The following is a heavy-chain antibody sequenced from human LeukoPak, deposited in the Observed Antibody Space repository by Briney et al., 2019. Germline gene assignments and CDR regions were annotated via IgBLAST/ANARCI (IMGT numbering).Heavy chain of an antibody. CDR2: IYNSGST. D-gene: IGHD3-22*01. J-gene: IGHJ4*02. CDR1: GGSISIYY. V-gene: IGHV4-59*01. Sequence: PSETLSLTCTVSGGSISIYYWSWIRQPPGKGLEWIGYIYNSGSTNYNPSLKSRVTISVDTSKNQFSLNLGSVTAADTAVYYCASTYYYDSSGYHPDYWGQGTLVTVSS. CDR3: ASTYYYDSSGYHPDY.